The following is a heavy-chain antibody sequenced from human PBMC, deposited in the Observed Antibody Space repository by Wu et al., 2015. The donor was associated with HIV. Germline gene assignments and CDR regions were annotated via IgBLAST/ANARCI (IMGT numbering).Heavy chain of an antibody. CDR1: GYSLIKLS. CDR2: FDPEDDKT. J-gene: IGHJ1*01. V-gene: IGHV1-24*01. D-gene: IGHD3-10*01. CDR3: TAFPRDIWSTGLPY. Sequence: HVQLEQSGAVVREPGASSEGPCKVSGYSLIKLSIHWVRQAPGKGLEWMGGFDPEDDKTIYAQRFQGRVAMTEDRSTETAYMDLKSLRSEDTAVFYCTAFPRDIWSTGLPYWGQGTLVTVSA.